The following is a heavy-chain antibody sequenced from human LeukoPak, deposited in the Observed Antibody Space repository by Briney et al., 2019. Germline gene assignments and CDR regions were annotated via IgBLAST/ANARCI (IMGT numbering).Heavy chain of an antibody. CDR3: AREVTTTTAFDL. J-gene: IGHJ5*02. V-gene: IGHV3-30*03. D-gene: IGHD4-11*01. Sequence: PGGSLRLSCAASGSGFTFTTFGLHWVRQAPGKGLEWVAVISSNGRITYYTDSVKGRFTISRDNSKNTVYLQMDSLRAEDTALYYCAREVTTTTAFDLWGQGTLVTVSS. CDR1: GSGFTFTTFG. CDR2: ISSNGRIT.